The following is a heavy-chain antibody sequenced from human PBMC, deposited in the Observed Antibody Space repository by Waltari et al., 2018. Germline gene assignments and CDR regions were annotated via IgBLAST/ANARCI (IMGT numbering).Heavy chain of an antibody. CDR3: ARDRTTVTTHYYYYYGMDV. D-gene: IGHD4-17*01. CDR1: GGTFSSYA. Sequence: QVQLVQSGAEVKKPGSSVKVSCKASGGTFSSYAISWVRQAPGQGLEWMGGIIPIFGTANYAQKFQGRVTITADESTSTAYMELSSLRSEDTAVYYCARDRTTVTTHYYYYYGMDVWGQGTTVTVSS. V-gene: IGHV1-69*13. CDR2: IIPIFGTA. J-gene: IGHJ6*02.